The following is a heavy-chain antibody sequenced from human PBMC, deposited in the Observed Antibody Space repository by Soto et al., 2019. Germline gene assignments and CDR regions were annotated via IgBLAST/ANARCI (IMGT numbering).Heavy chain of an antibody. CDR2: IYTSGST. CDR1: GGSISSYY. V-gene: IGHV4-4*07. D-gene: IGHD3-16*01. CDR3: ARESRTGYDYVWGSYKY. Sequence: SETLSLTCTVSGGSISSYYWNWIRQPAGKGLEWIGLIYTSGSTNNNPSLQSRVTMSVDTSKNQLSLKLSSVTAADTAVYYCARESRTGYDYVWGSYKYWGQGTVVTAPQ. J-gene: IGHJ4*02.